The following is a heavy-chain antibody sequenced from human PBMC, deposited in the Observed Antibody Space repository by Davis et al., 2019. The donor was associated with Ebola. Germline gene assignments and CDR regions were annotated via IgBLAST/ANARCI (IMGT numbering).Heavy chain of an antibody. CDR1: GGSISSYF. V-gene: IGHV4-4*07. Sequence: PSETLSLTCAVSGGSISSYFWNWVRQPAGKGLEWIGRTSISGNTHYNPSLKSRVTMSVDTSKNQFSLRLSSVTAADTAVYSCARDLGNWNMDVWGKGTTVTVSS. D-gene: IGHD1-1*01. CDR2: TSISGNT. CDR3: ARDLGNWNMDV. J-gene: IGHJ6*03.